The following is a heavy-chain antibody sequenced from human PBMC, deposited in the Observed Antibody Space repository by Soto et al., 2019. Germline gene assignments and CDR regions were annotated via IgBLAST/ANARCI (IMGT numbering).Heavy chain of an antibody. D-gene: IGHD3-9*01. Sequence: GSLRLSCAASGFTFSSYAMSWVRQAPGKGLEWVSAISGSGGSTYYADSVKGRFTISRDNSKNTLYLQMNSLRAEDTAVYYCAKAYYDILTGPNYYYGMDVWGQGTTVTVSS. V-gene: IGHV3-23*01. J-gene: IGHJ6*02. CDR3: AKAYYDILTGPNYYYGMDV. CDR1: GFTFSSYA. CDR2: ISGSGGST.